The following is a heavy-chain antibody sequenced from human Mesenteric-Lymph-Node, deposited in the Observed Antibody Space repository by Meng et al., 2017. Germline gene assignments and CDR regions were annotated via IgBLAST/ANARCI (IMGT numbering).Heavy chain of an antibody. CDR2: INHSGST. CDR3: ARGGTYYYGSGSPFDY. D-gene: IGHD3-10*01. V-gene: IGHV4-34*01. J-gene: IGHJ4*02. CDR1: GGSFSGYY. Sequence: QGQLQPGGEGLLNPSETLPLTWAVYGGSFSGYYWSWIRQPPGKGLEWIGEINHSGSTNYNPSLKSRVTISVDTSKNQFSLKLSSVTAADTAVYYCARGGTYYYGSGSPFDYWGQGTLVTVSS.